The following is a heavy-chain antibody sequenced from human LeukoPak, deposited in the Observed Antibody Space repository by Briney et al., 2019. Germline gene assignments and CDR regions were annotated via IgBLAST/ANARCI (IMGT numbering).Heavy chain of an antibody. D-gene: IGHD3-10*01. CDR1: GFTFDDYG. Sequence: PGGSLRLSCAASGFTFDDYGMSWVRQAPGKGLEWVSGINWNGGSTGYADSVKGRFTISRDNAKNSLYLQMNSLRAEDTAVYYCAREPYPSPGIWFGELLWEEGGQGTLVTVSS. CDR3: AREPYPSPGIWFGELLWEE. V-gene: IGHV3-20*04. J-gene: IGHJ4*02. CDR2: INWNGGST.